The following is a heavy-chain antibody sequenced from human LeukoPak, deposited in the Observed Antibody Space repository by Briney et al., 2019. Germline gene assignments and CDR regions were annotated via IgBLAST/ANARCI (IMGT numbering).Heavy chain of an antibody. CDR1: GFTFSSYE. CDR3: AELGITMIGGV. Sequence: GGSLRLSCAASGFTFSSYEMIWVRQAPGKGLEGVSYISSSGSTIYYADSVKGRFTISRDNGKNSLYLQMTSLRAEDTAVYYCAELGITMIGGVWGKGTTVTISS. CDR2: ISSSGSTI. V-gene: IGHV3-48*03. D-gene: IGHD3-10*02. J-gene: IGHJ6*04.